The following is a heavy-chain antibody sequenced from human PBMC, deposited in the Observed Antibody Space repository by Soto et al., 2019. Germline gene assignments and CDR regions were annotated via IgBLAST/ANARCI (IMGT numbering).Heavy chain of an antibody. D-gene: IGHD3-3*01. Sequence: ASVKVSCKASGYTFTGYYMHWVRQAPGQGLEWMGWINPNSGGTNYAQKFQGRVTMTRDTSISTAYMELSRLRSDDTAVYYCATLGGHYEFWSGSYYYGMDVWGQGTTVTVSS. V-gene: IGHV1-2*02. J-gene: IGHJ6*02. CDR3: ATLGGHYEFWSGSYYYGMDV. CDR1: GYTFTGYY. CDR2: INPNSGGT.